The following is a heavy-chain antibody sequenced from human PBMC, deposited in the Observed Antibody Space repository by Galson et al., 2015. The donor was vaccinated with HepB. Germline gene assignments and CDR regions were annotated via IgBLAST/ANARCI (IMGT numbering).Heavy chain of an antibody. Sequence: SLRLSCAASGFTFSSYAMHWVRQAPGKGLEWVAVISYDGSNKYYADSVKGRFTISRDNSKNTLYLQMNSLRAEDTAVYYCARSPTGKYQQEHTRIAARSYYYYMDVWGKGTTVTVSS. CDR1: GFTFSSYA. CDR2: ISYDGSNK. D-gene: IGHD6-6*01. J-gene: IGHJ6*03. CDR3: ARSPTGKYQQEHTRIAARSYYYYMDV. V-gene: IGHV3-30-3*01.